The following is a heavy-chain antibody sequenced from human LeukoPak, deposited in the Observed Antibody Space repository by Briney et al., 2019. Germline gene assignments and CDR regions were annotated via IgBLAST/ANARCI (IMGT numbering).Heavy chain of an antibody. Sequence: PSETLSLTCTVSLGSLSSGDYYWSWIRQPPGRGREWLGYIYYSGSTYYSTSLKSRVTISVNTSKNQFSLKLSSVTAADTAVYYCARELVVPAAIRDRWFDPWGQGTLVTASS. V-gene: IGHV4-30-4*08. J-gene: IGHJ5*02. CDR3: ARELVVPAAIRDRWFDP. CDR2: IYYSGST. D-gene: IGHD2-2*02. CDR1: LGSLSSGDYY.